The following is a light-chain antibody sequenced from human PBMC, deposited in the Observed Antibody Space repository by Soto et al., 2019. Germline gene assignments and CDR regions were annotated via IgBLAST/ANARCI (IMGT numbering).Light chain of an antibody. CDR3: QQYNNWPRT. CDR2: GAS. CDR1: QSVSSN. J-gene: IGKJ1*01. Sequence: EIVMTQSPATLSVSPGERATISCRASQSVSSNLAWYQQKAGQAPRLLIYGASTRATGMPARLSGSGSGTDFTRNISSLQSEDFAVYFCQQYNNWPRTFGPGTKVESK. V-gene: IGKV3-15*01.